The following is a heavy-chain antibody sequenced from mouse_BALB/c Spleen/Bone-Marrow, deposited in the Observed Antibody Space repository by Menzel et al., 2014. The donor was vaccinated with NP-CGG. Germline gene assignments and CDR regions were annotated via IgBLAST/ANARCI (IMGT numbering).Heavy chain of an antibody. CDR1: GHAFTNYL. CDR3: ARRNRDYYAMDY. V-gene: IGHV1-54*01. Sequence: QVQLQQSGAELVRLGTSVKVSCKASGHAFTNYLLEWVKQRPGQGLEWIGVINPGSGGTKYNEKFKGKATLTVDKSSSTAYMQLSSLTSDDSAVYFCARRNRDYYAMDYWGQGTSVTVSS. CDR2: INPGSGGT. J-gene: IGHJ4*01.